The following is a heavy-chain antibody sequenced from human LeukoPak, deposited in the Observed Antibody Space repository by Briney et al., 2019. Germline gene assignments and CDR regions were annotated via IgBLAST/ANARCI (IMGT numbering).Heavy chain of an antibody. V-gene: IGHV3-21*01. CDR2: ISSSSSYI. CDR3: ARGEYGSGSYHIDY. Sequence: TGGSLGLSCAASGFTFSDYYMSWVRQAPGKGLEWVSSISSSSSYIYYADSVKGRFTISRDNAKNSLYLQMNSLRAEDTAVYYCARGEYGSGSYHIDYWGQGTLVTVSS. CDR1: GFTFSDYY. D-gene: IGHD3-10*01. J-gene: IGHJ4*02.